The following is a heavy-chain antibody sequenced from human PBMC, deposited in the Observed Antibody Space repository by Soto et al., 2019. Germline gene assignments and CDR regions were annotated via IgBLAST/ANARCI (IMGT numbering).Heavy chain of an antibody. D-gene: IGHD2-15*01. CDR2: IYPGDSDT. V-gene: IGHV5-51*01. CDR3: ARHGGYIGLDNWFDS. Sequence: PGDSLKISCETSGFTFISTWIGWVRQMPGKGLELMGVIYPGDSDTRYNPSFQGHVAISADKSISTTYLQWSALTASDTAIYYCARHGGYIGLDNWFDSWGQGTQVTVS. CDR1: GFTFISTW. J-gene: IGHJ5*01.